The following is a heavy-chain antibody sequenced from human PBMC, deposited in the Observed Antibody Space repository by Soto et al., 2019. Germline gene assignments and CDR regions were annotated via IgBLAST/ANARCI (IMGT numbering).Heavy chain of an antibody. Sequence: QVQLVESGGGVAQPGRSLRLSCAASGFSFSSYGMHWVRQAPGKGLAWVATIWYDGNTKYYADSVKGRFTISRDNSKDTLYLQMNSLRDEDTAVYYCGGGAYFSDYWGQGTLVTVSS. CDR3: GGGAYFSDY. J-gene: IGHJ4*02. V-gene: IGHV3-33*01. CDR1: GFSFSSYG. CDR2: IWYDGNTK. D-gene: IGHD3-16*01.